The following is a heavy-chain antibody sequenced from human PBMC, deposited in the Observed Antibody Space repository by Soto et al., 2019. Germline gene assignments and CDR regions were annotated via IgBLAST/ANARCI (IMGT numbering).Heavy chain of an antibody. D-gene: IGHD2-15*01. Sequence: SETLSLTCTVSGASVSSGGYYWSWIRQHPGMGLEWIGYMYYSGTTYYNPTLKSRVDISIDTSKNQFSLKLTSLTAADTAVFYCAGGYRWSTYFHYWVQGTLVTVSS. CDR2: MYYSGTT. CDR3: AGGYRWSTYFHY. CDR1: GASVSSGGYY. J-gene: IGHJ4*02. V-gene: IGHV4-31*03.